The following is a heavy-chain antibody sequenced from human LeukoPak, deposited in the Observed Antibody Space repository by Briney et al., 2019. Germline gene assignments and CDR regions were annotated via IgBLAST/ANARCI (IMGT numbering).Heavy chain of an antibody. V-gene: IGHV4-30-4*01. CDR3: ARQKGIRAYCSSTSCWYYFDY. CDR2: IYYSGST. CDR1: GVSISSGDYY. Sequence: SETLSLTCTVSGVSISSGDYYWSWIRQPPGKGLEWLGYIYYSGSTYYNPSLKSRVTISVDTSKNQFSLKLSSVTAADTAVYYCARQKGIRAYCSSTSCWYYFDYWGQGTLVTVSS. D-gene: IGHD2-2*01. J-gene: IGHJ4*02.